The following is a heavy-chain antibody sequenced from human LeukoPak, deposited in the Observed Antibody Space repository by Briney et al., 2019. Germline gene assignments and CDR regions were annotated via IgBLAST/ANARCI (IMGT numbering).Heavy chain of an antibody. CDR3: AKGSSGYFFGL. J-gene: IGHJ4*02. D-gene: IGHD3-22*01. Sequence: GGSLRLSCAASGFIFNNYGLVWVRQAPGKGLEWVSAISNDGGGTTYADFVKGRFSVSRDNAKNTLFLQMNSLRAEDTALYYCAKGSSGYFFGLWGQGTLVTVSS. CDR1: GFIFNNYG. V-gene: IGHV3-23*01. CDR2: ISNDGGGT.